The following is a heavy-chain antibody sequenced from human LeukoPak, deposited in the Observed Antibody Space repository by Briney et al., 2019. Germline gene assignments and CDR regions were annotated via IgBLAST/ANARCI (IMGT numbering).Heavy chain of an antibody. Sequence: GGSLTLSCAASGIPLSNYTLTWVRQAPGKGLVWVSSISGSSRYIHYSDSVRGRFSISRDNAKNSVYLQMDSLTADDTAVYYCARVNSALVVSSEGSWAGSLGFGHWGQGILVIVFS. V-gene: IGHV3-21*06. CDR3: ARVNSALVVSSEGSWAGSLGFGH. CDR2: ISGSSRYI. CDR1: GIPLSNYT. D-gene: IGHD3-22*01. J-gene: IGHJ4*02.